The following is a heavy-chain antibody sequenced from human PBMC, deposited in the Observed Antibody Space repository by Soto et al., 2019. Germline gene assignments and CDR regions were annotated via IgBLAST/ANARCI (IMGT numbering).Heavy chain of an antibody. CDR1: GYTFTSYG. Sequence: QVPLVQSGAEVKKPGASVKVSCKASGYTFTSYGISWVRQAPGQGLERMGWISAYNGNTNYAQKLQGRVTMTTDTSTSTAYMELRSLRSDDTAVYYCARGPITMVRGVIISDAFDIWGQGTMVTVSS. J-gene: IGHJ3*02. V-gene: IGHV1-18*01. D-gene: IGHD3-10*01. CDR2: ISAYNGNT. CDR3: ARGPITMVRGVIISDAFDI.